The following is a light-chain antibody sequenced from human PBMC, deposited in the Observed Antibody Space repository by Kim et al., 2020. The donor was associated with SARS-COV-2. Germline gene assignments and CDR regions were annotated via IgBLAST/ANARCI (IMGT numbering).Light chain of an antibody. V-gene: IGKV1-9*01. CDR1: QGISSY. J-gene: IGKJ2*01. CDR2: AAS. CDR3: QQLSTYLYT. Sequence: DIQLTQSPSFLSASVGDRVTITCRASQGISSYLAWYQQKPGKAPKLLIYAASTLQSGVPSRFSGSGSGKDFTLTISSLQPEDFATYYCQQLSTYLYTFGQGTKLEI.